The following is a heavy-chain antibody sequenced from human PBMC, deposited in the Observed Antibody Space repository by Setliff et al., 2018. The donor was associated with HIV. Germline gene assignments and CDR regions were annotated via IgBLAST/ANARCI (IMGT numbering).Heavy chain of an antibody. CDR3: VRVAGFSSSWFTY. CDR2: INSDGSTV. Sequence: GGSLRLSCAASGFSFSYYWMHWVRQAPGKGLEWVARINSDGSTVEHAGAVKGRLTISRDNARNTLYLEMNSLRVEDAAMYYCVRVAGFSSSWFTYWGQGTLVTVSS. CDR1: GFSFSYYW. J-gene: IGHJ4*02. V-gene: IGHV3-74*03. D-gene: IGHD6-13*01.